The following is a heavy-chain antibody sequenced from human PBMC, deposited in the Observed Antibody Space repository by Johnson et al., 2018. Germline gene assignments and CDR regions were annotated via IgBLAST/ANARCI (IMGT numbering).Heavy chain of an antibody. CDR1: GFTFSSYA. CDR3: AKERYYDSSGYYQDAFDI. CDR2: ISGSGGST. D-gene: IGHD3-22*01. J-gene: IGHJ3*02. V-gene: IGHV3-23*04. Sequence: EVQLVESGAEVKKPGESLKISCAASGFTFSSYAMSWVRQAPGKGLEWVSAISGSGGSTYYADSVKGRFIISRDNSKNTLFLQMKSLRAEDTAVYYCAKERYYDSSGYYQDAFDIWGQGTMVTVSS.